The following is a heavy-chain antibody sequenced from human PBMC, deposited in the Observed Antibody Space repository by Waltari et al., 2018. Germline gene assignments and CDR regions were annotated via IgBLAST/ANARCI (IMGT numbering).Heavy chain of an antibody. CDR1: GFTVSTKY. V-gene: IGHV3-53*01. D-gene: IGHD1-26*01. CDR3: ARVGTHTLYGMDV. J-gene: IGHJ6*02. Sequence: EVQLEESGGGLIQPGGSLRLSCAASGFTVSTKYMNWVRQAPGKGLAWVSVIQTGGATYYADSVKGRFTMSRDNSKNTLDLQMNSLRAEDTAVYYCARVGTHTLYGMDVWGQGTTVTVSS. CDR2: IQTGGAT.